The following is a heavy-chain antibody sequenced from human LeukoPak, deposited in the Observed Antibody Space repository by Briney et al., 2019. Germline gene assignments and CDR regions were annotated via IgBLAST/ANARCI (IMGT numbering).Heavy chain of an antibody. V-gene: IGHV1-8*02. CDR3: ATERDDSAFDI. D-gene: IGHD3-22*01. J-gene: IGHJ3*02. Sequence: ASVKVSCKASGYTFNNYDINWVRQATGQGLEWMGWMNPNSGNTGYAQKFQGRVTMTRNTSISTAYMELSSLRSEDTAVYYCATERDDSAFDIWGQGTMVTVSS. CDR1: GYTFNNYD. CDR2: MNPNSGNT.